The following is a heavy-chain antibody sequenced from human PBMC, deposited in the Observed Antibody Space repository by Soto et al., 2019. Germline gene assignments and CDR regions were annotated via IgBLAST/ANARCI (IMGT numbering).Heavy chain of an antibody. D-gene: IGHD3-3*01. J-gene: IGHJ6*02. CDR3: ARIYGFWSGSHTQDYYCYGMDV. CDR2: IDWDDDK. Sequence: SGPTLVNPTQTLTLTCTFSGFSLSTSGMCVSWIRQPPGKALEWLARIDWDDDKYYSTSLKTRLTISKDTSKNQVVLTMTNMDPVDTATYYCARIYGFWSGSHTQDYYCYGMDVWGQGTTVTVSS. CDR1: GFSLSTSGMC. V-gene: IGHV2-70*11.